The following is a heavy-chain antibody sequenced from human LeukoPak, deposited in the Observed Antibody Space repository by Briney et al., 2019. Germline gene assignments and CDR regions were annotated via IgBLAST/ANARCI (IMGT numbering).Heavy chain of an antibody. J-gene: IGHJ2*01. CDR1: GFTFSSYA. CDR3: AXDRXYGVSYWYFDL. CDR2: ISGSGGST. D-gene: IGHD5-12*01. Sequence: PGGSLRLSCAASGFTFSSYAMSWVRQAPGKGLEWVSAISGSGGSTYDANSVKGRFTISRDNSKNTLYLQMNSLRAEDTAVYYCAXDRXYGVSYWYFDLWGRGTLVTVSS. V-gene: IGHV3-23*01.